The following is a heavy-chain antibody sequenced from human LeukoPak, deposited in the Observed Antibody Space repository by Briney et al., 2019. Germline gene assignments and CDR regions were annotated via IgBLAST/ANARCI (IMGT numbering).Heavy chain of an antibody. CDR3: ARQHYFDGWYFDY. Sequence: SETLSLTYTVSGGSISNYYWSWIRQPPGKGLEWIGYIYTTGSTNYNPPLKSRVTISVDTSKNQFSLKLSSVTAADTAVYYCARQHYFDGWYFDYWGQGTLVTVSS. J-gene: IGHJ4*02. D-gene: IGHD2/OR15-2a*01. CDR1: GGSISNYY. V-gene: IGHV4-4*09. CDR2: IYTTGST.